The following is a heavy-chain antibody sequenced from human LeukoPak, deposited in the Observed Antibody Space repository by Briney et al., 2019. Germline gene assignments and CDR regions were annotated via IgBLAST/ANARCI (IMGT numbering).Heavy chain of an antibody. Sequence: PGGSLRLSCAASGFIVSSKYMSWVRQAPGKGLEWVPVIYSGGSTFYAASVEGRSTISRDNSKNTVYLQMNNLRFDDTAVYYCARAGPIDYWGQGILVTVSS. CDR3: ARAGPIDY. V-gene: IGHV3-53*01. CDR2: IYSGGST. J-gene: IGHJ4*02. CDR1: GFIVSSKY.